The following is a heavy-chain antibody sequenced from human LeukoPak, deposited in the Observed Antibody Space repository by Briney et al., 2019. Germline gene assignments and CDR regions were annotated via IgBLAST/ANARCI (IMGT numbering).Heavy chain of an antibody. D-gene: IGHD3-22*01. Sequence: GGSQRLSCAASGFTFSTYSMNWVRQAPGKGLEWVSSISSSSRYIYYADSVKGRFTISRDNAKNSLCLQMNSLRAEDTAVYYCARAPAHYYDSSDHYYVGESYFDYWGQGTLVTVSS. CDR1: GFTFSTYS. J-gene: IGHJ4*02. CDR2: ISSSSRYI. V-gene: IGHV3-21*01. CDR3: ARAPAHYYDSSDHYYVGESYFDY.